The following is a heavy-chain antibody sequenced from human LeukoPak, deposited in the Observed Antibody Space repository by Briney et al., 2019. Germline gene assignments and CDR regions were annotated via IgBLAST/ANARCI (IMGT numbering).Heavy chain of an antibody. J-gene: IGHJ6*03. Sequence: GGSLRLSCAASGFTFSTYALTWVRQAPGKGLEWVSSIGDSGAGTYYTDSVKGRFTISRDNSRITVNLQMSSLRAEDTALYYCARVRSWGIAVAMDVWGKGTTVTVSS. CDR1: GFTFSTYA. CDR2: IGDSGAGT. CDR3: ARVRSWGIAVAMDV. D-gene: IGHD6-19*01. V-gene: IGHV3-23*01.